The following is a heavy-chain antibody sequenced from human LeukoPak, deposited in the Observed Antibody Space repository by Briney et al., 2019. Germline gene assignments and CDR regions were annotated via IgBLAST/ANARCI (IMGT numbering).Heavy chain of an antibody. J-gene: IGHJ4*02. CDR3: ARDSQSVVAADY. Sequence: SETLSLTCAVSGYSISSGYYWGWIRQPPGKGLEWIGSIYHSGSTYYNPSLKSRVTISVDTSKNQFSLKVSSVTVADTAVYYCARDSQSVVAADYWGQGTLVTVSS. CDR2: IYHSGST. CDR1: GYSISSGYY. D-gene: IGHD2-15*01. V-gene: IGHV4-38-2*02.